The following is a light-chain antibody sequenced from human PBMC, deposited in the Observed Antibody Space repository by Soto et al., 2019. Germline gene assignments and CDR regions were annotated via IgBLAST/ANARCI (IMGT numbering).Light chain of an antibody. CDR1: QSVSSN. J-gene: IGKJ1*01. CDR2: GAS. V-gene: IGKV3-15*01. Sequence: ERVMTQSPATLSVSPGERATLSCRASQSVSSNLAWYQQKPGQAPRLLIYGASMRATGIPARFSGSGSGTEFTLTLSSLQSEDFAVYYCQQYDNWPPWTFGQGTKVEIK. CDR3: QQYDNWPPWT.